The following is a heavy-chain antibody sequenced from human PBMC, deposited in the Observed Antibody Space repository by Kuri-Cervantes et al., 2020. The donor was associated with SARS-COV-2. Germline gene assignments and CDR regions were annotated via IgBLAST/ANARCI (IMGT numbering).Heavy chain of an antibody. D-gene: IGHD3-3*01. Sequence: ASVKVSCKASVYSFCSYCISWVRQAPGQGREWMGWISTYNGNKNYAQKLQGRVTMTTDTSTSTVYMDLRSLRSDDTDVYYCARDRHTYEDFYIAYHDFDIWGQGTMVTVSS. CDR2: ISTYNGNK. J-gene: IGHJ3*02. CDR1: VYSFCSYC. V-gene: IGHV1-18*01. CDR3: ARDRHTYEDFYIAYHDFDI.